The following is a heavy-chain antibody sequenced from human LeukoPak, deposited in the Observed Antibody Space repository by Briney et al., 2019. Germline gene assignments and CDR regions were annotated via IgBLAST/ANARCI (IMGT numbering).Heavy chain of an antibody. D-gene: IGHD3-16*01. Sequence: TSVTVSCTASGFTFTSSAMQWVRQARGQRLEWIGWIVVGSGNTNYAQKFQERVTITRDMSTSTAYMELSSLRSEDTAVYYCAADRFGGYYGMDVWGQGTTVTVSS. V-gene: IGHV1-58*02. CDR3: AADRFGGYYGMDV. CDR1: GFTFTSSA. CDR2: IVVGSGNT. J-gene: IGHJ6*02.